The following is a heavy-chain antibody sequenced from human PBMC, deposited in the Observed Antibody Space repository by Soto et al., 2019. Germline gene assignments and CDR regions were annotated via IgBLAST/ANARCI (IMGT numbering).Heavy chain of an antibody. D-gene: IGHD3-3*01. J-gene: IGHJ3*02. CDR3: AREKRDFWSGYAFDI. CDR1: GGTFSSYA. V-gene: IGHV1-69*04. CDR2: IIPILGIA. Sequence: ASVKVSCKASGGTFSSYAISWVRQAPGQGLEWMGRIIPILGIANYAQKFQGRVTITADKSTSTAYMELSSLRSEDTAVYYCAREKRDFWSGYAFDIWGQGTMVTVSS.